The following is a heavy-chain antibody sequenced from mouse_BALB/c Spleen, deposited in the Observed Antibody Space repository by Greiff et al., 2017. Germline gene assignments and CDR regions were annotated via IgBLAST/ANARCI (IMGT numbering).Heavy chain of an antibody. V-gene: IGHV5-17*02. J-gene: IGHJ1*01. Sequence: EVKLVESGGGLVQPGGSRKLSCAASGFTFSSFGMHWVRQAPEKGLEWVAYISSGSSTIYYADTVKGRFTISRDNPKNTLFLQMTSLRSEDTAMYYCARDNGYWYFDVWGAGTTVTVSS. CDR3: ARDNGYWYFDV. CDR1: GFTFSSFG. CDR2: ISSGSSTI.